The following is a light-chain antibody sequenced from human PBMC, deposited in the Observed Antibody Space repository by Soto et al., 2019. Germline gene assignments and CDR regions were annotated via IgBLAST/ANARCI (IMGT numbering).Light chain of an antibody. Sequence: EIVMTQSPATLSVSPGERATLSCRASQSVSSNLAWYQQKPGQAPRLLIYGASTRATGIPARFSGSGSGTEFTLTISSLQSEDFAVYYCQQYGRSSWTFGQGTKVEVQ. CDR2: GAS. J-gene: IGKJ1*01. CDR1: QSVSSN. V-gene: IGKV3-15*01. CDR3: QQYGRSSWT.